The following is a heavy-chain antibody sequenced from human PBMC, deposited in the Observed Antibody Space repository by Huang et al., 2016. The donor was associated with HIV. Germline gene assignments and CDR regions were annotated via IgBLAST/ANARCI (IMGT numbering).Heavy chain of an antibody. Sequence: QVLLVQSGAEVRKPGSSVKVSCTAFGGTFSSYAISWVRQAPGQGLEVRGGSIPSFGTANYTQKFQGRVTITGDESTNTGYMELTRLTSEDTAVYYCARTAYSYGFRQGYNWFDPWGQGTPVTVSS. CDR1: GGTFSSYA. CDR3: ARTAYSYGFRQGYNWFDP. D-gene: IGHD5-18*01. J-gene: IGHJ5*02. CDR2: SIPSFGTA. V-gene: IGHV1-69*13.